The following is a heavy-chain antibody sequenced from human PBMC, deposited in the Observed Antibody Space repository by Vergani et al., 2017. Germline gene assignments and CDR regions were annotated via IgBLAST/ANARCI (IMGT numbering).Heavy chain of an antibody. Sequence: EVQLLESGGGLVQPGGSLRLSCAASGFTFSTYAMTWVRQAPGKGLEWVSSISSDGGSTYYADSVKGRFTISRDNSKNTLSLQMNSLTAEDTAIYYCADPRGTSAYYYGGFDYWGQGILVTVSS. CDR2: ISSDGGST. J-gene: IGHJ4*02. D-gene: IGHD3-22*01. V-gene: IGHV3-23*01. CDR3: ADPRGTSAYYYGGFDY. CDR1: GFTFSTYA.